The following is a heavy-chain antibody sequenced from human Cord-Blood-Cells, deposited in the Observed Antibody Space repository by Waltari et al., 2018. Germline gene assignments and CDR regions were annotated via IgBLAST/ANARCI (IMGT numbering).Heavy chain of an antibody. J-gene: IGHJ1*01. V-gene: IGHV1-2*02. D-gene: IGHD6-13*01. CDR2: INPNSGGT. CDR1: GYTFTGYY. Sequence: QVQLVQSGAEVKKPGASVKVSCKASGYTFTGYYMHWVRRAPGQGLEWMGWINPNSGGTNYAQKFQGRVTMTRDTSISTAYMELSRLRSDDTAVYYCASEGPSSSSWYPYFQHWGQGTLVTVSS. CDR3: ASEGPSSSSWYPYFQH.